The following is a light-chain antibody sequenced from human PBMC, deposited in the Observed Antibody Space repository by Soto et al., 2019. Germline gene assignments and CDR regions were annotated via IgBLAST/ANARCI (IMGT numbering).Light chain of an antibody. CDR2: DVS. Sequence: EIVLTQSPGTLSLSPGERATLSCRSSQSVSSNHLAWYQQKPDQAPRLVIYDVSGRATGIPDRFSGGGSGTDFTLTLSRLEPEDFAVYYCQQYGSSPTFGQGTKVEIK. CDR1: QSVSSNH. V-gene: IGKV3-20*01. J-gene: IGKJ1*01. CDR3: QQYGSSPT.